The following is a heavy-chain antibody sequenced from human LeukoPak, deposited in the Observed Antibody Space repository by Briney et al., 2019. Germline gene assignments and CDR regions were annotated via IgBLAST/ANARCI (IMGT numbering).Heavy chain of an antibody. Sequence: PGESLKISCTGSGYSFTSCWIGWVRQMPGKGLEWMGIIYPGDSDTRYSPSFQGQVTISADKSISTAYLQWSSLTASDTAMYYCATLRDFWVDYWGQGTLVTVSS. V-gene: IGHV5-51*01. CDR2: IYPGDSDT. CDR3: ATLRDFWVDY. CDR1: GYSFTSCW. J-gene: IGHJ4*02. D-gene: IGHD3-3*01.